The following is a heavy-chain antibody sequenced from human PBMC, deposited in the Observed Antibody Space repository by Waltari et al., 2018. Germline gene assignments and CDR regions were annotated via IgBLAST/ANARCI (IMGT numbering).Heavy chain of an antibody. CDR2: IYYSGST. Sequence: QVQLQESGPGLVKPSETLSLTCTGSGGPISSYYWSWIRQPPGQGLEWIGYIYYSGSTNYNPYLKSRVTISVDTSKNQFSLKLSSVTAADTAVYYCARGEGAAGTRGIYYYYYMDVWGKGTTVTISS. CDR1: GGPISSYY. V-gene: IGHV4-59*01. J-gene: IGHJ6*03. D-gene: IGHD6-13*01. CDR3: ARGEGAAGTRGIYYYYYMDV.